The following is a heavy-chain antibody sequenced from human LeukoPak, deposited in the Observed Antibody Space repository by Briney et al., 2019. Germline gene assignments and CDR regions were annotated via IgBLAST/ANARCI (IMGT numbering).Heavy chain of an antibody. Sequence: ASVKVSCKASGYTFTSYYMHWVRQAPGQGLEWMGRINPIGGSTSYAQKFQGRVTMTRNTSTSTVYMELSSLRSEDTAVYYCARDRGGYYAFDICGQGTMVTASS. D-gene: IGHD3-16*01. CDR2: INPIGGST. V-gene: IGHV1-46*01. CDR3: ARDRGGYYAFDI. CDR1: GYTFTSYY. J-gene: IGHJ3*02.